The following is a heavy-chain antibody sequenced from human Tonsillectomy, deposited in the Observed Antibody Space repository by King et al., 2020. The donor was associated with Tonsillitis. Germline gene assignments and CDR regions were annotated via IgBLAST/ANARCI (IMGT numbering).Heavy chain of an antibody. Sequence: VQLVESGGGVVQPGGSLRLSCAASGFTFDDYAMHWVRQAPGKGLEWVSLISGDGGSTYYADSVKGRFTIYRDNSKNSLYLQMNSLRTEDTALYYCAKEFRSRRGIDYWGQGTLVTVSS. CDR2: ISGDGGST. CDR3: AKEFRSRRGIDY. D-gene: IGHD1-1*01. J-gene: IGHJ4*02. V-gene: IGHV3-43*02. CDR1: GFTFDDYA.